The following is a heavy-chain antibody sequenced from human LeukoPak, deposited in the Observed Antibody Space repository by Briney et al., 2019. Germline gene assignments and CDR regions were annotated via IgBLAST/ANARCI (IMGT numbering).Heavy chain of an antibody. D-gene: IGHD3-9*01. Sequence: SETLSLTCAVYGGSFSGYYWSWIRQPPGKGLEWIGEINHSGSTNYNPSLKSRVTISVDTSENQLSLKLSSVTAADTAVYYCARGPNYDILTGYGPGTDYWGQGTLVTVSS. V-gene: IGHV4-34*01. CDR3: ARGPNYDILTGYGPGTDY. CDR2: INHSGST. J-gene: IGHJ4*02. CDR1: GGSFSGYY.